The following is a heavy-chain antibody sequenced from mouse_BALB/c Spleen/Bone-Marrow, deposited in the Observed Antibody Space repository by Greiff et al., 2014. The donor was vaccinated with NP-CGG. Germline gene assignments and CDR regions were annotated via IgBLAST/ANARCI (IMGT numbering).Heavy chain of an antibody. V-gene: IGHV2-6-5*01. J-gene: IGHJ4*01. CDR2: IWGGGST. D-gene: IGHD1-1*01. CDR1: GFSLTDYG. Sequence: VQLQQLGPGLVAPSQSLSITCTVSGFSLTDYGVSWIRQPPGKGLEWLGVIWGGGSTYYNSSLKSRLSISKDNSKSQVFLKMNNLQTDDTAMYFCARHTLRYYAMDYWGQGTSVTVSS. CDR3: ARHTLRYYAMDY.